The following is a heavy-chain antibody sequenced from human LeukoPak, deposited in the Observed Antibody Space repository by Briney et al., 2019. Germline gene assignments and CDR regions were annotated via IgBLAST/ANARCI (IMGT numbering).Heavy chain of an antibody. V-gene: IGHV3-48*03. Sequence: GGSLRLSRAASGFTFSSYEMNWVRQAPGKGLEWVSYISSSGSTIYYADSVKGRFTISRDNAKNSLYLQMNSLRAEDTAVYYCARGGSSGYTSYWGQGTLVTVSS. CDR1: GFTFSSYE. J-gene: IGHJ4*02. CDR2: ISSSGSTI. D-gene: IGHD3-22*01. CDR3: ARGGSSGYTSY.